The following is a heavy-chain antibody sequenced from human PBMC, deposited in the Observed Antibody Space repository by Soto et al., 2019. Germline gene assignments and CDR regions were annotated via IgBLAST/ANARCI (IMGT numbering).Heavy chain of an antibody. CDR3: ARVRFLEWLSRPGYYYYMDV. CDR2: IYYSGST. Sequence: SETLSLTCTVSGGSISSYYWSWIRQPPGKGLEWIGYIYYSGSTNYNPSIKSRVTISVDKSKNQFSLKLSSVTAADTVVFYCARVRFLEWLSRPGYYYYMDVWGKGTTVTVS. J-gene: IGHJ6*03. CDR1: GGSISSYY. D-gene: IGHD3-3*01. V-gene: IGHV4-59*01.